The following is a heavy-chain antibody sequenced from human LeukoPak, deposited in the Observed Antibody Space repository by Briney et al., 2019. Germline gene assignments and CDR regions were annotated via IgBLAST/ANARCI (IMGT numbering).Heavy chain of an antibody. CDR3: ARRRYYDGSGYLE. Sequence: PSETLSLTCSVSGDSVSRSDSYWDWIRQPPGKGLEWIGTIYHSGRTYYSPSLKSRVTMSVDPSNNQFSLNLRSVTAADTALYYCARRRYYDGSGYLEWGQGTLFSVSS. J-gene: IGHJ1*01. CDR2: IYHSGRT. V-gene: IGHV4-39*01. D-gene: IGHD3-22*01. CDR1: GDSVSRSDSY.